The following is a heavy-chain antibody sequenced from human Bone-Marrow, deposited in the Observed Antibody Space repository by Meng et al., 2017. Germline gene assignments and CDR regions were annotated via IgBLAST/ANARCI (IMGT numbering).Heavy chain of an antibody. CDR2: IYSGGST. V-gene: IGHV3-66*02. CDR3: ARDGGYSGYDDGGFDY. CDR1: GFTVSSNY. Sequence: GESLKISCAASGFTVSSNYMSWVRQAPGKGLEWVSVIYSGGSTYYADSVKGRFTISRDNSKNTLYLQMNSLRAEDTAVYYCARDGGYSGYDDGGFDYWGQGTLVTVSS. D-gene: IGHD5-12*01. J-gene: IGHJ4*02.